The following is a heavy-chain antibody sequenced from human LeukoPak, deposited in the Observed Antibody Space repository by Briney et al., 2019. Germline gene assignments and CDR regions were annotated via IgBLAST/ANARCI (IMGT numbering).Heavy chain of an antibody. V-gene: IGHV3-23*01. Sequence: GGSLRLSCEASGFTFSRHAMSWVRQAPGKGLEWVSSLSGTGGSTYYADSVKGRLTVSRDNSKNTLYLQMNSLRAEDTAVYYCAKDRYGGNWFDPWGQGTLVTVSS. D-gene: IGHD4-23*01. J-gene: IGHJ5*02. CDR2: LSGTGGST. CDR3: AKDRYGGNWFDP. CDR1: GFTFSRHA.